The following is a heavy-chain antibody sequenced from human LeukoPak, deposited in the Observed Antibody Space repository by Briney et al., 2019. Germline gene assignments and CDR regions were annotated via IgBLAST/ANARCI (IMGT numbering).Heavy chain of an antibody. Sequence: PSETLSLTCAVSGYSISSYYWSWIRQPPGKGLEWIGYIYYSGSTNYNPSLKSRVTISVDTSKNQFSLELSSVTAADTAVYYCARYRGTFDYWGQGTLVTVSS. CDR3: ARYRGTFDY. V-gene: IGHV4-59*01. D-gene: IGHD1-1*01. J-gene: IGHJ4*02. CDR1: GYSISSYY. CDR2: IYYSGST.